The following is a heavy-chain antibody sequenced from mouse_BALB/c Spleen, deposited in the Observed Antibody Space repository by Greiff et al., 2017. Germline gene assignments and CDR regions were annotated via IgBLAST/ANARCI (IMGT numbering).Heavy chain of an antibody. V-gene: IGHV1-87*01. CDR2: IYPGDGDT. J-gene: IGHJ4*01. Sequence: VQLQQSGAELARPGASVKLSCKASGYTFTSYWMQWVKQRPGQGLEWIGAIYPGDGDTRYTQKFKGKATLTAAKSSSTAYMQLSSLASEDSAVYYCARNGHMDYWGQGTSVTVSS. CDR3: ARNGHMDY. CDR1: GYTFTSYW.